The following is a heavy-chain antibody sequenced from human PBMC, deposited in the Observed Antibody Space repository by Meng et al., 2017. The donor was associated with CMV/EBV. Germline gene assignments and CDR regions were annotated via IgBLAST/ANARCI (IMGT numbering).Heavy chain of an antibody. J-gene: IGHJ5*02. CDR3: ARSIVVAVDWFDP. CDR1: GGSIISYY. Sequence: QLQESGPGLVKPAEPLSLTCTVSGGSIISYYWSWIRQAAGKGLEWIGRIYTSGSTNCNPSLKSRVTMSVDTSKNQFSLKLSFVTAADTAVYYCARSIVVAVDWFDPWGQGTLVTVSS. V-gene: IGHV4-4*07. CDR2: IYTSGST. D-gene: IGHD2-15*01.